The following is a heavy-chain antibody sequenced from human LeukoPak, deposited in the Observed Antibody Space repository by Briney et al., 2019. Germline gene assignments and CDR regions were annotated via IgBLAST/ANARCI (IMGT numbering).Heavy chain of an antibody. V-gene: IGHV3-21*01. J-gene: IGHJ4*02. Sequence: TGGSPRLSCATSGFIFSCYSMNWVRQAPGKGLEWVSSINSSSSYIYYADSVKGRFTISRDNAKNSLYLQMSSLRAEDTAVYYCARGESTYSSSALDYWGQGSLVTVSS. CDR2: INSSSSYI. CDR3: ARGESTYSSSALDY. CDR1: GFIFSCYS. D-gene: IGHD6-13*01.